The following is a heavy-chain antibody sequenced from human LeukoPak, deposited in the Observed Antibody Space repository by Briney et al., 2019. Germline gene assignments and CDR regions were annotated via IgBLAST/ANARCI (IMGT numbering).Heavy chain of an antibody. CDR1: GYTFTSYG. V-gene: IGHV1-8*03. CDR2: MKANSGIT. Sequence: ASVDLSCQASGYTFTSYGIIWVRQAPGQGLEWMGWMKANSGITGYAQTFPGRVTITRNTSLRTAYMELSSVRSEETAVYYCARGPQLVPAAHDASDIWGQGTMVTVSS. D-gene: IGHD2-2*01. J-gene: IGHJ3*02. CDR3: ARGPQLVPAAHDASDI.